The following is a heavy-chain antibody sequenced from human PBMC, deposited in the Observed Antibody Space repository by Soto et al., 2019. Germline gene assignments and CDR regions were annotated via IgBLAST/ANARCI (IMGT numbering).Heavy chain of an antibody. CDR3: ARDDVLCDGGRCYGVLLDV. D-gene: IGHD2-15*01. V-gene: IGHV3-66*01. CDR1: GFTVSSKY. Sequence: EVHLVESGGGLVQPGGSLRLSCAASGFTVSSKYMSWVRQAPGKRLEWVSLIQSGGPTYYADSVKGRFTISRDTSENTLHLQMDSRRAEDTAVYYCARDDVLCDGGRCYGVLLDVWGKGTTVTVSS. CDR2: IQSGGPT. J-gene: IGHJ6*04.